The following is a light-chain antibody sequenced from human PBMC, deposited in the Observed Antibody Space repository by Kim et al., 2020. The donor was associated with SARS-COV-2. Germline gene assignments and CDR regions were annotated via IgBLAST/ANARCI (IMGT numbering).Light chain of an antibody. CDR3: QQSYSSPPT. CDR2: GAS. J-gene: IGKJ1*01. Sequence: ASIGDRVTITCRASQSSSRHFNWYQKRPGEAPKLLIYGASNLQSGVPSRFSGSGSGTDFTLTISSLQPEDFATYYCQQSYSSPPTFGQGTKVDIK. CDR1: QSSSRH. V-gene: IGKV1-39*01.